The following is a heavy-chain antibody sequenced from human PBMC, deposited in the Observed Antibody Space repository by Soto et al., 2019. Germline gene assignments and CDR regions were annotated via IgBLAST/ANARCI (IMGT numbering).Heavy chain of an antibody. CDR2: IRFDGSNE. CDR1: GGIFHGYG. Sequence: QEQLVESGGGVVQPGTSLRLSCAVPGGIFHGYGMHWVRQAPGTGLGWVAIIRFDGSNEEYADSVKGRFTISRDNSKNTLYLRMNTLGAEDTAVYYCARDGIGGTVFRGYLDYWGRGTVVTVSS. CDR3: ARDGIGGTVFRGYLDY. D-gene: IGHD1-7*01. J-gene: IGHJ4*02. V-gene: IGHV3-33*01.